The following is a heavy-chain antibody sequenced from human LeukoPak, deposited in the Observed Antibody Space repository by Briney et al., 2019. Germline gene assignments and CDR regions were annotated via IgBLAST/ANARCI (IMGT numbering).Heavy chain of an antibody. CDR1: GFSFSSYG. CDR3: AKDEGNTALFTHYFDY. CDR2: VSNDRSTK. Sequence: GRSLRLSCAASGFSFSSYGMHWVRQAPGKGLEWVAIVSNDRSTKYYADSVKGRFTISGDNSKNTLYLQMDSLRAEDSAVYYCAKDEGNTALFTHYFDYWGQGTLVTVSS. V-gene: IGHV3-30*18. J-gene: IGHJ4*02. D-gene: IGHD5-18*01.